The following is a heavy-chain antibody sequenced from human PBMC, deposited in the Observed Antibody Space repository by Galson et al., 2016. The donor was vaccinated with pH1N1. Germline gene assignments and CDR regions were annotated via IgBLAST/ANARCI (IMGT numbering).Heavy chain of an antibody. CDR1: GFIFNTYS. CDR3: AKDVGYYGGIDY. V-gene: IGHV3-23*01. J-gene: IGHJ4*02. D-gene: IGHD3-22*01. Sequence: SLRLSCAASGFIFNTYSMNWVRQAPGKGLEWVSVINAAGDITNYADSLKGRFTISRDNSKSTLYLQMNSLRAEDTAVYYCAKDVGYYGGIDYWGQGTLVTVSS. CDR2: INAAGDIT.